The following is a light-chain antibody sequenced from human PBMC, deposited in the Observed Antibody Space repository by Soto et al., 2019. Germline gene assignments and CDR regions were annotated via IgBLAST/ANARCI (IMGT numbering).Light chain of an antibody. Sequence: QSALTQSPSASASLGASVKLTCTLSSGHSSYAIAGHQQQPETGPRYLMKLNSDGSHNKGDGIPDRSSGSSSGAERYLTISSLQSEDEADYSGQTWGTDFSVVFGGGTQLTVL. CDR3: QTWGTDFSVV. V-gene: IGLV4-69*01. CDR1: SGHSSYA. CDR2: LNSDGSH. J-gene: IGLJ2*01.